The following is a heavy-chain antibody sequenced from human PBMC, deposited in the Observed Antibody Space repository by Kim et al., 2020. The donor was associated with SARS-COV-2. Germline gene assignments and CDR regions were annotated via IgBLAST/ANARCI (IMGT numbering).Heavy chain of an antibody. CDR1: GFTVSSNY. Sequence: GGSLRLSCAASGFTVSSNYMSWVRQAPGKGLEWVSVIYSGGSTYYADSVKGRFTISRDNSKNTLYLQMNSLRAEDTAVYYCARMRGGSAPGDYWGQGTLVTVSS. CDR2: IYSGGST. D-gene: IGHD3-10*01. V-gene: IGHV3-53*01. CDR3: ARMRGGSAPGDY. J-gene: IGHJ4*02.